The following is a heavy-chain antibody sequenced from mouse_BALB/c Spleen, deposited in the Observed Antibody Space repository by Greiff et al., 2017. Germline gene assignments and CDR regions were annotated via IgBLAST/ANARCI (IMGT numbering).Heavy chain of an antibody. CDR1: VFTFSSFG. CDR3: ARSDANAMDY. Sequence: EVKVVESGGGLVQPGGSRKLSCAASVFTFSSFGMHWVRQAPEKGLEWVAYISSGSSTIYYADTVKGRFTISRDNPKNTLFLQMTSLRSEDTAMYYCARSDANAMDYWGQGTSVTVSS. V-gene: IGHV5-17*02. J-gene: IGHJ4*01. CDR2: ISSGSSTI.